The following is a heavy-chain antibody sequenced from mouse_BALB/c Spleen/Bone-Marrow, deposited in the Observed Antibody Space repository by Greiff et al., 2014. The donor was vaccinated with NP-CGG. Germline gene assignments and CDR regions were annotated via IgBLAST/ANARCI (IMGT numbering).Heavy chain of an antibody. CDR2: ISYGGSYI. D-gene: IGHD2-14*01. Sequence: EVMLVESGGGLVKPGGSLKLSCAASGFTFSDFYMYWVRQTPEKRLEWVATISYGGSYIYYPDSVKGRFTISRDDAKNNLYPQMSSLKSEDTAMYYCARDRGVQGYAMDYWGQGTSVTVSS. V-gene: IGHV5-4*02. CDR3: ARDRGVQGYAMDY. CDR1: GFTFSDFY. J-gene: IGHJ4*01.